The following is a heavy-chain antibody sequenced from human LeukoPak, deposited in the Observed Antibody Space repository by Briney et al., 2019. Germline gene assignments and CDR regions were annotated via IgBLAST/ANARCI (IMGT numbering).Heavy chain of an antibody. CDR3: ASFSPYYDFWSGYSGSEDV. Sequence: SQTLSLTCTVSGGSISSGSYYWSWIRQPAGKGLEWIGRIYTSGSTNYNPSLKSRVTISVDTSKNQFSLKLSSVTAADTAVYYCASFSPYYDFWSGYSGSEDVWGKGTTVTVSS. V-gene: IGHV4-61*02. CDR1: GGSISSGSYY. CDR2: IYTSGST. D-gene: IGHD3-3*01. J-gene: IGHJ6*04.